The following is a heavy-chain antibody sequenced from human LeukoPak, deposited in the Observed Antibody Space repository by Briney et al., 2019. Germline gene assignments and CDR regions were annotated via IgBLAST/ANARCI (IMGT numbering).Heavy chain of an antibody. J-gene: IGHJ4*02. CDR2: IWYVGSNE. V-gene: IGHV3-33*01. Sequence: GGSLRLSCAASGFTFSSYGMHWVRQAPGKGLEWVAVIWYVGSNEYYADSVKGRFTISRDNSKNTLYLQMNSLRAEDTAVYYCARDHYYGSGSYYFNYWGQGTLVTVSS. CDR1: GFTFSSYG. D-gene: IGHD3-10*01. CDR3: ARDHYYGSGSYYFNY.